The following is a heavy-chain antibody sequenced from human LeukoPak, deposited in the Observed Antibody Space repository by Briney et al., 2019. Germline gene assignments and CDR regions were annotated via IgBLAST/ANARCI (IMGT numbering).Heavy chain of an antibody. CDR3: ARVMYSSAFDP. V-gene: IGHV4-59*11. J-gene: IGHJ5*02. CDR2: IYYSGST. Sequence: SETLSLTCTVSGGSISSHYWSWIRQPPGKGLEWIGYIYYSGSTNYNPSLKSRVTISVDTSKNQFSLKLSSVTAADTAVYYCARVMYSSAFDPWGQGTLVTVSS. CDR1: GGSISSHY. D-gene: IGHD6-19*01.